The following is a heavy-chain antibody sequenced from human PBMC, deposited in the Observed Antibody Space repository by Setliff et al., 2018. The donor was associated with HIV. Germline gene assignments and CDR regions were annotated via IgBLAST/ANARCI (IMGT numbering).Heavy chain of an antibody. J-gene: IGHJ1*01. CDR2: INHGGST. Sequence: LSLTCAVYSGSFSGYYWSWIRQSPGKGLEWIGEINHGGSTKYNPSFKSRLAMSVDTSKQQFSLKLNSVTAADTAVYYCARGLTYYDILGYWGQGTLVTVSS. CDR1: SGSFSGYY. CDR3: ARGLTYYDILGY. D-gene: IGHD3-9*01. V-gene: IGHV4-34*01.